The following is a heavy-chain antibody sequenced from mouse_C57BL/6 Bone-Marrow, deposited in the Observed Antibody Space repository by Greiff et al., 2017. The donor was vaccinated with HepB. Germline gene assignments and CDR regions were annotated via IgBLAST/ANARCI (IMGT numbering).Heavy chain of an antibody. J-gene: IGHJ1*03. CDR1: GYTFTSYW. CDR3: AVYDYPYWYFDV. CDR2: IHPNSGST. D-gene: IGHD2-4*01. Sequence: QVQLQQSGAELVKPGASVKLSCKASGYTFTSYWMHWVKQRPGQGLEWIGMIHPNSGSTNYNEKFKSKATLTVDKSSSTAYMQLSSLTSEDSAVYYCAVYDYPYWYFDVWGTGTTVTVSS. V-gene: IGHV1-64*01.